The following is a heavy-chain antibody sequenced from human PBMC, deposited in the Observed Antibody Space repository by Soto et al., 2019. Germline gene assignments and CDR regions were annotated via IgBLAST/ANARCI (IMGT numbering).Heavy chain of an antibody. J-gene: IGHJ5*02. V-gene: IGHV1-69*13. D-gene: IGHD3-3*01. CDR2: IIPIFGTA. CDR3: ARDLGDPILEWLSERRVWFDP. Sequence: GASVKVSCKASGGTFSSYAISWVRQAPGQGLEWMGGIIPIFGTANYAQKFQGRVTITADESTSTAYMELSSLRSEDTAVYYCARDLGDPILEWLSERRVWFDPWGQGILVTSPQ. CDR1: GGTFSSYA.